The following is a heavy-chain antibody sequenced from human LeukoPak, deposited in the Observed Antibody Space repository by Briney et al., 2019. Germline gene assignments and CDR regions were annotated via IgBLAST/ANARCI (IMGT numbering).Heavy chain of an antibody. CDR3: ARSPLEGYDFWSGYLYYFDY. D-gene: IGHD3-3*01. CDR2: IYYSGST. J-gene: IGHJ4*02. Sequence: SETLSLTCTVSGGSISSSSYYWGWIRQPPGKGLEWIGSIYYSGSTNYNPSLKSRVTISVDTSKNQFSLKLSSVTAADTAVYYCARSPLEGYDFWSGYLYYFDYWGQGTLVTVSS. CDR1: GGSISSSSYY. V-gene: IGHV4-39*07.